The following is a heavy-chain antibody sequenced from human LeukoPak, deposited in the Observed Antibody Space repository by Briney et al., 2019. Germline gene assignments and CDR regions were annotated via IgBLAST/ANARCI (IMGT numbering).Heavy chain of an antibody. D-gene: IGHD6-6*01. CDR2: INHSGST. CDR1: GGSFSGYY. CDR3: ARSRLLISSSSGYFFDF. Sequence: SETLSLTCAVYGGSFSGYYWSWIRQPPGKGLEWIGEINHSGSTNYNPSLKSRVTISVDASKNQFSPKLSSVTAADTAVYYCARSRLLISSSSGYFFDFWGQGTLVTVSS. J-gene: IGHJ4*02. V-gene: IGHV4-34*01.